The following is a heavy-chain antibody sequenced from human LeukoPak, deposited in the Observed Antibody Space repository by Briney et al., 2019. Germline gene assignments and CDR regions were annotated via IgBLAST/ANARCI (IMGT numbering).Heavy chain of an antibody. CDR1: GFIFNDYA. CDR2: ISTSGSST. V-gene: IGHV3-23*01. D-gene: IGHD1-26*01. Sequence: GGSLRLSCAASGFIFNDYAIHWARQAPGKGLEWVSAISTSGSSTDYADSVQGRFTISRDNSKRTLYLQMNSLRAEDTAIYYCSKTSKLGPTEIDFWGQGALVTVSS. CDR3: SKTSKLGPTEIDF. J-gene: IGHJ4*02.